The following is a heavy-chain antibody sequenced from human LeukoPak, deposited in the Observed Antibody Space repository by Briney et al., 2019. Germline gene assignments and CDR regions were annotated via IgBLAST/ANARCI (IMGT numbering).Heavy chain of an antibody. V-gene: IGHV1-8*03. CDR1: GYTFTSYD. Sequence: GASVKVSCKASGYTFTSYDINWVRQATGQGLEWMGWMNPNSGNTGYAQKFQGRVTITRSTSISTAYMELSSLRSEDTAVYYCARAPLRFLEWYLNWFDPWGQGTLVTVSS. CDR3: ARAPLRFLEWYLNWFDP. J-gene: IGHJ5*02. D-gene: IGHD3-3*01. CDR2: MNPNSGNT.